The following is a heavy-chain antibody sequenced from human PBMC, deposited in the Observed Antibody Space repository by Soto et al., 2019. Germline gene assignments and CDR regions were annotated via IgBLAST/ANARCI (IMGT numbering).Heavy chain of an antibody. J-gene: IGHJ5*02. V-gene: IGHV4-31*03. Sequence: NPSETLSLTCTVSGGSISSGGYYWSWIRQHPGKGLEWIGYIYYSGSTYYNPSLKSRVTISVDTSKNQFSLKLSSVTAADTAVYYCASSPRGVVLGVVTNWFDPWGQGTLVTVYS. CDR1: GGSISSGGYY. CDR2: IYYSGST. D-gene: IGHD3-3*01. CDR3: ASSPRGVVLGVVTNWFDP.